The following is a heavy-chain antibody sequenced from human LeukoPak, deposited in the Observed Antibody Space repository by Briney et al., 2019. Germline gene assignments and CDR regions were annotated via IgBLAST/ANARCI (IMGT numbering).Heavy chain of an antibody. CDR2: ISGSDGGT. V-gene: IGHV3-23*01. CDR3: ARERSGSDAFDI. Sequence: GGSLRLSCAASGFTFSNYVMSWVRQAPGKGLEWVSAISGSDGGTFYADSVQGRFTISRDNSKNTLYLQMNSLRAEDTAVYYCARERSGSDAFDIWGQGTMVTVSS. D-gene: IGHD3-22*01. J-gene: IGHJ3*02. CDR1: GFTFSNYV.